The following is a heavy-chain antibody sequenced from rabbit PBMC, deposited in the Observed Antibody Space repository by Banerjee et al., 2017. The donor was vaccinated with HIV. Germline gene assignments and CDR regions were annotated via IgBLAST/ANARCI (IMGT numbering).Heavy chain of an antibody. D-gene: IGHD4-2*01. CDR2: IGGGGVDT. Sequence: QEQLVESGGGLVQPEGSLTLTCTASGFSFSSSYWICWVRQAPGKGLEWIGCIGGGGVDTWYASWAKGRFTFSKTSSTTVTLQMTSLTDADTATYFCARGASYAGAGSSLWGPGTLVTVS. CDR3: ARGASYAGAGSSL. V-gene: IGHV1S45*01. J-gene: IGHJ4*01. CDR1: GFSFSSSYW.